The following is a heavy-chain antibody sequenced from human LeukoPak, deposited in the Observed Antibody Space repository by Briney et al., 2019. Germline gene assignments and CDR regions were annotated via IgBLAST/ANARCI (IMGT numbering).Heavy chain of an antibody. CDR3: ARVGGVPAGHFDY. J-gene: IGHJ4*02. D-gene: IGHD2-2*01. CDR1: GFTVSTKY. CDR2: IYSSGTT. V-gene: IGHV3-53*01. Sequence: PGGSLRLSCAASGFTVSTKYMSWVRQAPGKGLEWVSLIYSSGTTYYADSVKGRFTISRDNSKNSLYLQMNSLRAEDTAVYYCARVGGVPAGHFDYCGQGALVTVSS.